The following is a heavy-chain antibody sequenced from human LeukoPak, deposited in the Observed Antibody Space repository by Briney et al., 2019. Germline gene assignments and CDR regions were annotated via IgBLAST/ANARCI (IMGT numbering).Heavy chain of an antibody. J-gene: IGHJ1*01. CDR1: GFTFSNYG. D-gene: IGHD6-19*01. V-gene: IGHV3-30*12. CDR2: IHYDGYNK. Sequence: GGSLRLSCAASGFTFSNYGMHWVRQAPGRGLEWVAVIHYDGYNKYYADSVKGRFTISRDNAKNTLYLQMNSLRAEDTALYYCARVPITLAGTKDAKYFQHWGQGTLVTVSS. CDR3: ARVPITLAGTKDAKYFQH.